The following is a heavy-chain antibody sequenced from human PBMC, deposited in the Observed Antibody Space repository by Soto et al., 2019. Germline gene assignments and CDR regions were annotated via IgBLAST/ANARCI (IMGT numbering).Heavy chain of an antibody. CDR2: IRSKANSYAT. J-gene: IGHJ6*02. Sequence: EVQLVESGGGLVQPGGSLKLSCAASGFTFSGSAMHWVRQASGKGLEWVGRIRSKANSYATAYAASVKGRFTISRDDSKNTAYRQMNSLKTEDTAVYYCTSRGYSYGYDYYYYGMDVWGQGTTVTVSS. CDR3: TSRGYSYGYDYYYYGMDV. V-gene: IGHV3-73*02. CDR1: GFTFSGSA. D-gene: IGHD5-18*01.